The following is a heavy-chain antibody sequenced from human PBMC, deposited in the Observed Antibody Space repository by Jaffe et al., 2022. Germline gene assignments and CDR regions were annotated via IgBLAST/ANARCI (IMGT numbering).Heavy chain of an antibody. J-gene: IGHJ4*02. D-gene: IGHD6-19*01. CDR2: IYYSGST. Sequence: QLQLQESGPGLVKPSETLSLTCTVSGGSISSSSYYWGWIRQPPGKGLEWIGSIYYSGSTYYNPSLKSRVTISVDTSKNQFSLKLSSVTAADTAVYYCARFTEQWTTMQFDYWGQGTLVTVSS. V-gene: IGHV4-39*01. CDR1: GGSISSSSYY. CDR3: ARFTEQWTTMQFDY.